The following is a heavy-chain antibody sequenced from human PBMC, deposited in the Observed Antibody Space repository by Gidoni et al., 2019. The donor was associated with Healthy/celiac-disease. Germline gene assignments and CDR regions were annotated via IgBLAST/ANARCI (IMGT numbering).Heavy chain of an antibody. CDR2: IYYSGST. D-gene: IGHD4-4*01. CDR3: ARTAQTDMTTVSFSLADY. CDR1: GVSISSSSYY. V-gene: IGHV4-39*01. Sequence: QLQLQESGPGLVKPSETLSLTCTVSGVSISSSSYYWGWIRQPPGKGLEWIGSIYYSGSTYYNPSLKSRVTISVDTSKNQFSLKLSSVTAADTAVYYCARTAQTDMTTVSFSLADYWGQGTLVTVSS. J-gene: IGHJ4*02.